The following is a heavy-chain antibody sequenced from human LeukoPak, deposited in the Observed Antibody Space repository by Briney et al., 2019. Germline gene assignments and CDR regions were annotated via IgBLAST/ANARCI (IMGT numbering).Heavy chain of an antibody. CDR3: ARGFYDSSGYYYSMGNWFDP. J-gene: IGHJ5*02. Sequence: SETLSLTCTVSGYSISSGYYWGWIRQPPGKGLEWIANIYHSGNTYYNPSLKSRVTISVDTSKNQFSLKLSSMTAADTAVYYCARGFYDSSGYYYSMGNWFDPWGQGTLVTVSS. CDR2: IYHSGNT. D-gene: IGHD3-22*01. V-gene: IGHV4-38-2*02. CDR1: GYSISSGYY.